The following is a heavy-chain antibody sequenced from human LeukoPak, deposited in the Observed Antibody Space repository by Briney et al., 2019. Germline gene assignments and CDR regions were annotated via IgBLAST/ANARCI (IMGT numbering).Heavy chain of an antibody. V-gene: IGHV1-69*13. CDR3: ARDLTTVTIGLLDL. Sequence: GASVKVSCKASGGTFSSYAISWVRQAPGQGLEWMGGIIPIFGTANYAQKSQGRVTITADESTSTAYMELNSLRSEDTAVYYCARDLTTVTIGLLDLWGRGTLVTVSS. CDR2: IIPIFGTA. J-gene: IGHJ2*01. D-gene: IGHD4-17*01. CDR1: GGTFSSYA.